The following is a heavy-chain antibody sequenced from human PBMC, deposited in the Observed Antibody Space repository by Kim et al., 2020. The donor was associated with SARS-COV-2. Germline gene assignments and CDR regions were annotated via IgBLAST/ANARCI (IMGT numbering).Heavy chain of an antibody. V-gene: IGHV4-39*01. CDR2: IYYSGRT. CDR1: GGSISSSSYY. J-gene: IGHJ6*02. CDR3: VRQSAYCSGGSCYSETYYYCGMDV. D-gene: IGHD2-15*01. Sequence: SETLSLTCTVSGGSISSSSYYWGWIRQPPGKGLEWIGSIYYSGRTYYNPSLKSRVTISVDTSKNHFSLKLSSVAAAATAMYYCVRQSAYCSGGSCYSETYYYCGMDVWGQGTTVTVSS.